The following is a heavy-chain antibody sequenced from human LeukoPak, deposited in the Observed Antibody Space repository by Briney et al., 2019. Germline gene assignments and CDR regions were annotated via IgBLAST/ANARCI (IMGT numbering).Heavy chain of an antibody. J-gene: IGHJ3*02. CDR1: GFTFSSYA. Sequence: GGSLRLSCAASGFTFSSYAMHWVRQVPGKGLEWVAVISYDGSNKYYADSVKGRFTISRDNSKNSLYLQMNSLRAEDTAVYYCASLYSSGFYDAFDIWGQGTMVTVSS. V-gene: IGHV3-30-3*01. CDR2: ISYDGSNK. CDR3: ASLYSSGFYDAFDI. D-gene: IGHD6-19*01.